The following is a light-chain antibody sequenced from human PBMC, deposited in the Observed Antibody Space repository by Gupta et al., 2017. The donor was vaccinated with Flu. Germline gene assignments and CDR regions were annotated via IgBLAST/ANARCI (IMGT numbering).Light chain of an antibody. CDR2: DAS. J-gene: IGKJ3*01. V-gene: IGKV3-11*01. CDR1: QSVSSY. Sequence: EIVLTQSPATLSLSPGERATLSCRASQSVSSYLAWYQQKPGQAPRLLIYDASNRATCIPARFSGSGAWTDFTLTISSREPEDFAVYYCQQRSNWPPLFTFGPGTKVDIK. CDR3: QQRSNWPPLFT.